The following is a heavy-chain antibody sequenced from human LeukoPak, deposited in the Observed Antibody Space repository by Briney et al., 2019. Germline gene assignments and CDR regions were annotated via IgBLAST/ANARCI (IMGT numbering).Heavy chain of an antibody. CDR1: GFTFSSYS. CDR3: AKEENYYDSSGYSYYFDY. J-gene: IGHJ4*02. V-gene: IGHV3-30*18. D-gene: IGHD3-22*01. CDR2: ISYDGSNK. Sequence: GGSLRLSCAASGFTFSSYSMNWVRQAPGKGLEWVAVISYDGSNKYYADSVKGRFTISRDNSKNTLYLQMNSLRAEDTAVYYCAKEENYYDSSGYSYYFDYWGQGTLVTVSS.